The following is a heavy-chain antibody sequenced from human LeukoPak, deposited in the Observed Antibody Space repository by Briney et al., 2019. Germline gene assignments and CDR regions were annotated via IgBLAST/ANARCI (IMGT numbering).Heavy chain of an antibody. J-gene: IGHJ5*02. CDR1: GLTVSSNH. D-gene: IGHD6-13*01. V-gene: IGHV3-53*01. CDR3: ASSRTAASSNWFDP. Sequence: GGSLRLSCAASGLTVSSNHMTWVRQAPGKGLEWVSIIHTNGNTYYADSVEGRFTISRDNSKNTLYLQMNSLRTEDTAVYYCASSRTAASSNWFDPWGQGTLVTVSS. CDR2: IHTNGNT.